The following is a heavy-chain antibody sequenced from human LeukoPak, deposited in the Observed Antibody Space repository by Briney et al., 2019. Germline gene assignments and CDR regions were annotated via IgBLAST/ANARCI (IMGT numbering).Heavy chain of an antibody. CDR3: ARARGYGGNLLDFDY. J-gene: IGHJ4*02. V-gene: IGHV3-49*03. D-gene: IGHD4-23*01. CDR1: GFTFGDYA. Sequence: PGGSLRLSCTASGFTFGDYAMSWFRQAPGKGLEWVGFIRSKAYGGTTEYAASVKGRFTISRDDSKSIAYLQMNSLRAEDTAVYYCARARGYGGNLLDFDYWGQGTLVTVSS. CDR2: IRSKAYGGTT.